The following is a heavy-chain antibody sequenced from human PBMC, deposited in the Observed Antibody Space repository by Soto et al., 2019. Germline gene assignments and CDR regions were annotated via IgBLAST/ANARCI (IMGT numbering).Heavy chain of an antibody. CDR3: ARAKTGIPPFDS. V-gene: IGHV1-2*04. Sequence: QVQLVQSGAEVKKPGASVKVSCKASGYTFSDYYIHWLRQAPGQGPEWMGRINPNTGTTDFAQKYRAWLTMTRDTSISTAYMELSRLTSADTAIYYCARAKTGIPPFDSWGQGTLVTVSS. J-gene: IGHJ4*02. CDR1: GYTFSDYY. CDR2: INPNTGTT. D-gene: IGHD1-1*01.